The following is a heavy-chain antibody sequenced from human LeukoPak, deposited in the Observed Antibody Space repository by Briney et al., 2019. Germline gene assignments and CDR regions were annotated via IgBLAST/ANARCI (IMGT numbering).Heavy chain of an antibody. Sequence: GASVKVSCKASGYTFTSYGISWVRQAPGQGLEWMGWISAYNGDTDFAQKLQGRVTLTTDTSTSTAYMELRSLRSDDTAAYYCARDNQGLVGYWGQGTLVTVSS. D-gene: IGHD1-26*01. CDR2: ISAYNGDT. CDR3: ARDNQGLVGY. V-gene: IGHV1-18*01. J-gene: IGHJ4*02. CDR1: GYTFTSYG.